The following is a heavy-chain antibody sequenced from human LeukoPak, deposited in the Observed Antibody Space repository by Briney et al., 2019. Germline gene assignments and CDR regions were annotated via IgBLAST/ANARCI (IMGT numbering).Heavy chain of an antibody. V-gene: IGHV3-23*01. CDR1: GFTFSSYA. J-gene: IGHJ4*02. Sequence: PGGSLRLSCAASGFTFSSYAMSWVRQAPGKGLEWVSAISGSGGSTYYADSVKGRFTISRDNSKNTLYLQMSSLRAEDTAVYYCAKGSLSPIVVVPAAMEIDYWGQGTLVTVSS. CDR2: ISGSGGST. CDR3: AKGSLSPIVVVPAAMEIDY. D-gene: IGHD2-2*01.